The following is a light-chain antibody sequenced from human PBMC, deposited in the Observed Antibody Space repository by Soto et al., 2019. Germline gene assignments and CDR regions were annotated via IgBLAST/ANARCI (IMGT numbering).Light chain of an antibody. Sequence: EIVLTQSPGTLSLSPGDRATLSCRASQSVSSSYLAWYQQEPGQAPRLLIYGASNRATGIPDRFSGSGSGTDFTLTISRLEPEDFAVYYCQQYDNSPLTFGGGTKVDIK. CDR3: QQYDNSPLT. CDR1: QSVSSSY. CDR2: GAS. V-gene: IGKV3-20*01. J-gene: IGKJ4*01.